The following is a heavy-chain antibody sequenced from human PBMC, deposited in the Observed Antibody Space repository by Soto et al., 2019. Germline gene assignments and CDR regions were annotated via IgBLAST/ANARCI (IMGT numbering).Heavy chain of an antibody. Sequence: QVQLVESGGGVVQPGRSLRLSCAASGFTFSSYGMHWVRQAPGKGLEWVAVIWYDGSNKYYADSVKGRFTISRDNSKNTLYLQMNSLRAEDTAVYYCARDGYCSGGSCYAYYYGMDVWGQGTTVTVSS. CDR3: ARDGYCSGGSCYAYYYGMDV. D-gene: IGHD2-15*01. V-gene: IGHV3-33*01. J-gene: IGHJ6*02. CDR2: IWYDGSNK. CDR1: GFTFSSYG.